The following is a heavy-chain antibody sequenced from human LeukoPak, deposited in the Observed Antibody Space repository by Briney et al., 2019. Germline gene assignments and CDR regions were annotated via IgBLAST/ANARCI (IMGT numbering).Heavy chain of an antibody. CDR3: AKDPQWLVSLNAFDI. D-gene: IGHD6-19*01. J-gene: IGHJ3*02. CDR2: ISGSGGST. CDR1: GFTFSSYA. Sequence: GALRLSCAASGFTFSSYAMRWVRPAPGKGLEWVSAISGSGGSTYYADSVKGRFTISRDNSKNTLYLQMNSLRAEDTAVYYCAKDPQWLVSLNAFDIWGQGTMVTVSS. V-gene: IGHV3-23*01.